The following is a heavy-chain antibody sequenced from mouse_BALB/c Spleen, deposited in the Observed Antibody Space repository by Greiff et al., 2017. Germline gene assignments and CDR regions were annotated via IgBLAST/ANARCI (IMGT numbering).Heavy chain of an antibody. J-gene: IGHJ2*01. D-gene: IGHD5-5*01. V-gene: IGHV5-17*02. CDR2: ISSGSSTI. CDR3: ARGTTVDD. Sequence: DVKLVESGGGLVQPGGSRKLSCAASGFTFSSFGMHWVRQAPEKGLEWVAYISSGSSTIYYADTVKGRFTISRDNPKNTLFLQMTSLRSEDTAMYYCARGTTVDDWGQGTTLTVSS. CDR1: GFTFSSFG.